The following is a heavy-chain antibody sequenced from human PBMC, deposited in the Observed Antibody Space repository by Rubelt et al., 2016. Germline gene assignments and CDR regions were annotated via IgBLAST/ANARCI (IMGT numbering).Heavy chain of an antibody. CDR1: GFTFSSYW. J-gene: IGHJ6*02. Sequence: AASGFTFSSYWMHWVRQAPGKGLVWVSRINSDGSSTSYADSVKGRFTISRDNAKNTLYLQMNSLRAEDTAVYYCAKGGDGYNPGYYCYYGMDVWGQGTTVTVSS. CDR2: INSDGSST. D-gene: IGHD5-24*01. CDR3: AKGGDGYNPGYYCYYGMDV. V-gene: IGHV3-74*01.